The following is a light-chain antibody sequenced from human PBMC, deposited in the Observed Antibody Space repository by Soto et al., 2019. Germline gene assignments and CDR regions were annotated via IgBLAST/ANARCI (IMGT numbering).Light chain of an antibody. CDR2: GNS. CDR1: SSNIGAGYD. V-gene: IGLV1-40*01. Sequence: QSALTQPPSMSGAPGQRVTISCTGSSSNIGAGYDVHWYQHLPGTAPKLLIFGNSDRPSGVPDRFSGSKSGTSASLAISGLQAEDEADYYCQFYDSSLIGWVFGTGTKVTVL. CDR3: QFYDSSLIGWV. J-gene: IGLJ1*01.